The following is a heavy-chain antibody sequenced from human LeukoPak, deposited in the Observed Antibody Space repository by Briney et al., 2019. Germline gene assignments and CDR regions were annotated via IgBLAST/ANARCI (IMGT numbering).Heavy chain of an antibody. CDR1: GYTFTGYY. CDR3: AKGGWVAASPFDY. Sequence: AASVKVSCKASGYTFTGYYMHWVRQAPGQGLEWMGRINPNSGGTNYAQKFQGRVTMTRDTSISTAYMELSRLRSDDTAVYYCAKGGWVAASPFDYWGQGTLVTVSS. V-gene: IGHV1-2*06. CDR2: INPNSGGT. J-gene: IGHJ4*02. D-gene: IGHD2-15*01.